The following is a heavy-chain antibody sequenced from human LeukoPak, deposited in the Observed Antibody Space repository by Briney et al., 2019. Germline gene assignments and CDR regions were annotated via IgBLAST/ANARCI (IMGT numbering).Heavy chain of an antibody. V-gene: IGHV3-23*01. Sequence: RPLSAASGLTVRSVDLAWVRLAARKGLEWVSSISASAVTTYLADSVKGRFTISRDHSKSTLSLQMNSLRTDDPAVYYCAIVEAAGDNRGGNYYYYMDVWGKGTTVTVSS. CDR2: ISASAVTT. D-gene: IGHD2/OR15-2a*01. CDR3: AIVEAAGDNRGGNYYYYMDV. CDR1: GLTVRSVD. J-gene: IGHJ6*03.